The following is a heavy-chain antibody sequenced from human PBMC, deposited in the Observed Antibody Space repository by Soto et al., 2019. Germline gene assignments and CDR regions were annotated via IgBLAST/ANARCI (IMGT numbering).Heavy chain of an antibody. J-gene: IGHJ6*01. CDR2: INPNSGVA. CDR3: ARQGIGSEYPHYFYYVMDV. CDR1: GSTVTAYY. Sequence: VELVQSGAEVEKPGAAVRISCKTSGSTVTAYYIHWARQAPGQGLEWMGLINPNSGVANYAQNIRGRGTMTRDTYISTVYMELTKMRSEDTTIYYCARQGIGSEYPHYFYYVMDVWGQGTTAAAAS. D-gene: IGHD5-12*01. V-gene: IGHV1-2*02.